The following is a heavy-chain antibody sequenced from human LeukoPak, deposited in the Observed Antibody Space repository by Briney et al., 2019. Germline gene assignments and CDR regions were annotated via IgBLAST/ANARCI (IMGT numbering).Heavy chain of an antibody. CDR1: GFTFSTYA. V-gene: IGHV3-23*01. D-gene: IGHD6-19*01. Sequence: RPGGSLRLSCAASGFTFSTYAMTWVRQAPGKRLEWVSAISGSGGSSYYADSVKGRFTISRDNSKNTLCLQMNSLRAEDTALYYCATSSRGWYDDAFDIWGQGTMVTVSS. J-gene: IGHJ3*02. CDR3: ATSSRGWYDDAFDI. CDR2: ISGSGGSS.